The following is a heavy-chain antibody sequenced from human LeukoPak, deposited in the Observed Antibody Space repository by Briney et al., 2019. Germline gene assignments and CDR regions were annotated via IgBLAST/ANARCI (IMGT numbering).Heavy chain of an antibody. D-gene: IGHD6-19*01. CDR1: GFTVSSNY. CDR3: ARAVAADSLDYYYYGMDV. J-gene: IGHJ6*02. CDR2: IYSGGST. Sequence: PGGSLRLSCAASGFTVSSNYMSWARQAPGKGLEWVSVIYSGGSTYYADSVKGRFTISRHNSKNTLYLQMNSLRAEDTAVYYCARAVAADSLDYYYYGMDVWGQGTTVTVSS. V-gene: IGHV3-53*04.